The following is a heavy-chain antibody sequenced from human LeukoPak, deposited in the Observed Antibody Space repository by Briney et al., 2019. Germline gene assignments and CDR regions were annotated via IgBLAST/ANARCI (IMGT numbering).Heavy chain of an antibody. CDR2: ISGSGGST. V-gene: IGHV3-23*01. J-gene: IGHJ6*02. Sequence: GGSLRLSCAASGFTFSSYAMSWVRQAPGKGLEGVSAISGSGGSTYYADSVKGRFTISRDNSKNTLYLQMNSLRAEDTAVYYCAKDRIVGATFYYYYGMDVWGQGTTVTVSS. CDR1: GFTFSSYA. CDR3: AKDRIVGATFYYYYGMDV. D-gene: IGHD1-26*01.